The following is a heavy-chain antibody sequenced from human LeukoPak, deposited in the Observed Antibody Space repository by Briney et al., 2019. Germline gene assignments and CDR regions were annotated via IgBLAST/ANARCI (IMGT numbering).Heavy chain of an antibody. J-gene: IGHJ4*02. Sequence: GGSLRLSCAASGFTFSSYGMSWVRQAPGKGLEWVSAISGSGGSTYYADSVKGRFTISRDNSKNTLYLQMNSLRAEDTAVYYCAKTQSVAGDSFDYWGQGTLVTVSS. D-gene: IGHD6-19*01. CDR1: GFTFSSYG. V-gene: IGHV3-23*01. CDR3: AKTQSVAGDSFDY. CDR2: ISGSGGST.